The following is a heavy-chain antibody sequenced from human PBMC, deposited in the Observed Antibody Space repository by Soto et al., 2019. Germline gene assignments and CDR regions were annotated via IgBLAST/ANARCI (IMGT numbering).Heavy chain of an antibody. D-gene: IGHD6-13*01. V-gene: IGHV3-30-3*01. CDR1: GFTFSSYA. CDR3: ARDQGKLYSSSANYYYYYGMDV. CDR2: ISYDGSNK. J-gene: IGHJ6*02. Sequence: GGSLRLSCAASGFTFSSYAMHWVRQAPGKGLEWVAVISYDGSNKYYADSVKGRFTISRDNSKNTLYLQMNSLRAEDTAVYYCARDQGKLYSSSANYYYYYGMDVWGQGTTVTVSS.